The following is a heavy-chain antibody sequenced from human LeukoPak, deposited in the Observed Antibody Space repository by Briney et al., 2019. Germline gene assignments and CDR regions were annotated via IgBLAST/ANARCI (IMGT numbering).Heavy chain of an antibody. Sequence: SETLSLTCVVSGESLTDFSWSWLRQPPGKGLEWIGDFNHGGSTKFNPSLKSRVTMSGDISKNQFSLKLSSVTAADTAVYYCARLPLGLFGESLNFDFWGQGTLVTVSS. J-gene: IGHJ4*02. V-gene: IGHV4-34*01. CDR1: GESLTDFS. CDR3: ARLPLGLFGESLNFDF. D-gene: IGHD3-10*02. CDR2: FNHGGST.